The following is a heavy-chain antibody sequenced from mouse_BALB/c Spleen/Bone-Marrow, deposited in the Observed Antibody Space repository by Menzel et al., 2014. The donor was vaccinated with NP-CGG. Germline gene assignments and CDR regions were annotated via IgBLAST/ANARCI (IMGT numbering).Heavy chain of an antibody. CDR3: AITYECFYY. CDR1: GYTFTSYW. CDR2: IYPSDSYT. D-gene: IGHD2-3*01. V-gene: IGHV1-69*02. Sequence: QVQLQQSGAELVRPGASVKLSCKASGYTFTSYWINWVKQRPGQGLEWIGNIYPSDSYTNYNQKFKDKATLTVDKSSSTANMQLSNPTSEDSAVNYCAITYECFYYWGQGTTVTVSS. J-gene: IGHJ2*01.